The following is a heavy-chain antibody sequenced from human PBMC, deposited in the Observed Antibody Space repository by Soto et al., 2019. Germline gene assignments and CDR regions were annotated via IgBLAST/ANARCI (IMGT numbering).Heavy chain of an antibody. Sequence: PGESLKISCKGSGYSFTSYWIGWVRQMPGKGLEWMGIIYPGDSDTRYSPSFQGQVTISADRSISTAYLQWSSLKASDTAMYYCARRGKKCSSTSCYFHYYYYMDVWGKGTTVTVSS. CDR2: IYPGDSDT. CDR3: ARRGKKCSSTSCYFHYYYYMDV. J-gene: IGHJ6*03. CDR1: GYSFTSYW. V-gene: IGHV5-51*01. D-gene: IGHD2-2*01.